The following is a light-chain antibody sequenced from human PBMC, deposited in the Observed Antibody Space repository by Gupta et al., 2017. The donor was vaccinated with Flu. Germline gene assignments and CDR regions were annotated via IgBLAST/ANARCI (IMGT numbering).Light chain of an antibody. CDR1: QSVSSY. Sequence: ATLSVSPGERATLSCRASQSVSSYLAWYQQKPGQAPRLLIYGASTRATGIPARFSGSGSGTEFTLTISSLQSEDFAVYYCQQYNNWPGLTFGGGTXVEIK. CDR2: GAS. J-gene: IGKJ4*01. CDR3: QQYNNWPGLT. V-gene: IGKV3-15*01.